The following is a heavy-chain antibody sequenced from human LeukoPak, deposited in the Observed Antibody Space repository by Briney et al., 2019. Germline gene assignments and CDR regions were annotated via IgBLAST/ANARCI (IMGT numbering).Heavy chain of an antibody. CDR3: ATDRWELLLGNWFDP. CDR2: FDPEDGET. J-gene: IGHJ5*02. D-gene: IGHD1-26*01. Sequence: GASLKVSCKVSGYSLTELSMHWVRQAPGKGLEWIGGFDPEDGETIYAQKFQGRVTMTEDTSTDTAYMELSSLRSEDTAVYYCATDRWELLLGNWFDPWGQGTLVTVSS. V-gene: IGHV1-24*01. CDR1: GYSLTELS.